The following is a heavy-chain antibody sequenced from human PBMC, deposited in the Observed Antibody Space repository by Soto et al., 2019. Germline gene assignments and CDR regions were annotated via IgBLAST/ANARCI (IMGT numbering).Heavy chain of an antibody. D-gene: IGHD3-10*01. CDR3: ARDLDGSGNYYTDY. CDR1: GYPFSSIG. CDR2: ISPYNRNT. Sequence: QVQLVQSGAEVKNPGASVKVSCKASGYPFSSIGISWVRQAPGQGLEWMGWISPYNRNTYYAQRLQGRVTMTTDTSTSTAYMELRSLRFDDTAVYFCARDLDGSGNYYTDYWGQGPLVTVSS. J-gene: IGHJ4*02. V-gene: IGHV1-18*01.